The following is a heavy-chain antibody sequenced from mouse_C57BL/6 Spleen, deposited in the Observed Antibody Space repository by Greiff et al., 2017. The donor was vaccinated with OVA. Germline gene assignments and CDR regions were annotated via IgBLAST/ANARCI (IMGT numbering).Heavy chain of an antibody. Sequence: VQVVESGAELVRPGASVTLSCKASGYTFTDYEMHWVKQTPVHGLEWIGAIDPETGGTAYNQKFKGKAILTADKSSSTAYMELRSLTSEDSAVYYCTRLVRTEDYWGQGTTLTVSS. V-gene: IGHV1-15*01. D-gene: IGHD2-2*01. CDR3: TRLVRTEDY. J-gene: IGHJ2*01. CDR1: GYTFTDYE. CDR2: IDPETGGT.